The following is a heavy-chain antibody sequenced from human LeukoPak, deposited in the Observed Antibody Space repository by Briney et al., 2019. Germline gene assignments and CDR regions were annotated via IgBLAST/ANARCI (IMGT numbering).Heavy chain of an antibody. D-gene: IGHD2-2*01. CDR2: ISYDGSNK. Sequence: GGSLRHSCAASEFTFSSFGMHWVRQAPGKRLEWVAVISYDGSNKYYADSVKGRFTISRDNCKSTMYLQMNSLRAEDTAVYYCATSASRHCSSTSCYYYYGMDVWGQGTTVTVSS. CDR1: EFTFSSFG. CDR3: ATSASRHCSSTSCYYYYGMDV. V-gene: IGHV3-30*03. J-gene: IGHJ6*02.